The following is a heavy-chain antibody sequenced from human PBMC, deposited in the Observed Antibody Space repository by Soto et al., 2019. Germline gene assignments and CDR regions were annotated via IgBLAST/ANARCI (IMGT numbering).Heavy chain of an antibody. Sequence: EVQLLESGGGLVQPGGSLRLSCVASGFTFSSYAMRWVRQAPVKGLEWASGISGSGGSTYYADSVKGRFTISRDKSKNTLYLQMNSLRAEDTAVYYCARRGSGSYYDYWGQGTLVTVSS. CDR2: ISGSGGST. D-gene: IGHD1-26*01. CDR3: ARRGSGSYYDY. J-gene: IGHJ4*02. CDR1: GFTFSSYA. V-gene: IGHV3-23*01.